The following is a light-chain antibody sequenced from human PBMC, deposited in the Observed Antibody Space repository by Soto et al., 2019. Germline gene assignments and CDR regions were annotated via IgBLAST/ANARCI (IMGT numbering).Light chain of an antibody. CDR1: QSVSSY. Sequence: EIVTTQSPATLSVSPGETATLSCRASQSVSSYLAWYQQKPGQAPRLLIYGASTRATGIPARFSGSGSGTEFTLTISGLQSEDFAVYSCQQYNDWPLFTFGQGTRLEIK. J-gene: IGKJ5*01. V-gene: IGKV3-15*01. CDR2: GAS. CDR3: QQYNDWPLFT.